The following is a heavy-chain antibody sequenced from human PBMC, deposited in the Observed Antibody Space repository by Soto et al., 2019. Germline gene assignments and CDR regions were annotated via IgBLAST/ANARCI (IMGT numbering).Heavy chain of an antibody. CDR1: GGSFSGYY. CDR2: INHSGST. CDR3: ARGYGRHFDY. Sequence: SETLSLTCAVYGGSFSGYYWNWIRQPPGKGLEWIGEINHSGSTNYNPSLKSRVTISVDTSKNQFSLKLSSVTAADTAVYYCARGYGRHFDYWGQGTLVTVSS. J-gene: IGHJ4*02. D-gene: IGHD3-10*01. V-gene: IGHV4-34*01.